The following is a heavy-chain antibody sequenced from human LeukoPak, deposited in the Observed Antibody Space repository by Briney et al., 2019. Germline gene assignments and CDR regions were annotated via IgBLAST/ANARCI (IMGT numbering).Heavy chain of an antibody. D-gene: IGHD2-15*01. CDR1: GYTFTSYG. J-gene: IGHJ4*02. CDR2: INPSGGST. CDR3: ALLDIVVVVAAN. V-gene: IGHV1-46*01. Sequence: APVKVSCKASGYTFTSYGISWVRQAPGQGLEWMGIINPSGGSTSYAQKFQGRVTMTRDMSTSTVYMELSSLRSEDTAVYYCALLDIVVVVAANWGQGTLVTVSS.